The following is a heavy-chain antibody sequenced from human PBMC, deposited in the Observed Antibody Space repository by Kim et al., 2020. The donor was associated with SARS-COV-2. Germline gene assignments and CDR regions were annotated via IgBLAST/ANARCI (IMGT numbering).Heavy chain of an antibody. CDR3: ARDSSGWQYCFDY. J-gene: IGHJ4*02. D-gene: IGHD6-19*01. V-gene: IGHV6-1*01. Sequence: YAVSVKRRITIIPNTSKNLFSLQLNSVTPEDTAVCYCARDSSGWQYCFDYWGQGTLVTVSS.